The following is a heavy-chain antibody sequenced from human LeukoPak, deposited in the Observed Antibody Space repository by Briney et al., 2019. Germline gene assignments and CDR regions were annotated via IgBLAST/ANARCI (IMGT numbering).Heavy chain of an antibody. CDR2: IYYSGST. CDR3: ARGGVVPAAIEIGFDY. V-gene: IGHV4-61*01. Sequence: SETLSLTCTVSGGSVSSGSYYWSWIRQPPGKGLEWIGYIYYSGSTNYNPSLKSRVTISVDTSKNRFSLKLSSVTAADTAVYYCARGGVVPAAIEIGFDYWGQGTLVTVPS. D-gene: IGHD2-2*02. J-gene: IGHJ4*02. CDR1: GGSVSSGSYY.